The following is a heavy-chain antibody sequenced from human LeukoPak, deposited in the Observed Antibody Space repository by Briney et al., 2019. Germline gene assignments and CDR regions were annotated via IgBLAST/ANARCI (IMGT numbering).Heavy chain of an antibody. D-gene: IGHD3-22*01. J-gene: IGHJ4*02. CDR3: ARDSRNYYDSSGYSFNLYYFDY. Sequence: GASVKVSCKASGGTFSSYAISWVRQAPGQGLEWMGRIIPILGKTNYAQKFQGRVTITADKYTSTAYMELSSLRSEDTAVYYCARDSRNYYDSSGYSFNLYYFDYWGQGTLVTVSS. V-gene: IGHV1-69*04. CDR2: IIPILGKT. CDR1: GGTFSSYA.